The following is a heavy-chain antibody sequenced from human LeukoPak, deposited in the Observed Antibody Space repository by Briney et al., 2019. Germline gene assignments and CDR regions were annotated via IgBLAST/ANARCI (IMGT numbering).Heavy chain of an antibody. J-gene: IGHJ4*02. V-gene: IGHV3-20*04. D-gene: IGHD3-22*01. CDR2: VNWNDDST. CDR1: GFTFDDYG. Sequence: GGSLRLSCAASGFTFDDYGISWVRQAPGKGLEWVSGVNWNDDSTNYADSVKGRFTISRDNAMNSLYLQMNRLRAEDTALYYCARGLGSGYYFPFDYWGQGTLVTVSS. CDR3: ARGLGSGYYFPFDY.